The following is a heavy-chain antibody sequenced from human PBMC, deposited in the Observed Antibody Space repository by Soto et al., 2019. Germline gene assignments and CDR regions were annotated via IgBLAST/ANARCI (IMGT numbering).Heavy chain of an antibody. CDR3: ARLTGESYYFDY. Sequence: GGSLRLSCAASGFTFGHYGMHWVRQAPGKGLEWVAVIWHDGNRKYYTDSVKGRFTISRDNSKNTLYLQMNSLRAEDTAVYYCARLTGESYYFDYWGQGTLVTVSS. D-gene: IGHD7-27*01. V-gene: IGHV3-33*01. CDR2: IWHDGNRK. J-gene: IGHJ4*02. CDR1: GFTFGHYG.